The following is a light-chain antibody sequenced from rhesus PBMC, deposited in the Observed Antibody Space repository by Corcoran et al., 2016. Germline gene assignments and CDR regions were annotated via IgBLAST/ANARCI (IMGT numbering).Light chain of an antibody. Sequence: QVILTQSPATLSLSPGERATLSCRASQSVSSYLAWSQQKPGQAPRLLFSGASSRATGIPDSFSGSGSGTDFTLTSSSLEHEDVGVYHCYQHSSGRKFGQGTKVEIK. CDR1: QSVSSY. CDR3: YQHSSGRK. CDR2: GAS. V-gene: IGKV3-10*01. J-gene: IGKJ1*01.